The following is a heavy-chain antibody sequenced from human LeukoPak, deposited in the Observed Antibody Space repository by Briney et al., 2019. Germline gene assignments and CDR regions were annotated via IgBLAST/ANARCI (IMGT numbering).Heavy chain of an antibody. CDR1: GGSISSGGYS. V-gene: IGHV4-30-2*01. CDR2: IYQSGST. CDR3: ARGIAVAGTRWFDP. D-gene: IGHD6-19*01. Sequence: SETLSLTCAVSGGSISSGGYSWSWIRQPPGKGLEWIGYIYQSGSTYYNPSLKSRVTISVDRSKNQFSLKLSSVTAADTAVYYCARGIAVAGTRWFDPWGQGTLVTVSS. J-gene: IGHJ5*02.